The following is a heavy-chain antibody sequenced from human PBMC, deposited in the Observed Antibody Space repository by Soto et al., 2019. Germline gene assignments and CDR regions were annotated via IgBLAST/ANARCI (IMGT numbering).Heavy chain of an antibody. CDR1: GFTFSSYW. V-gene: IGHV3-7*05. J-gene: IGHJ4*02. CDR2: IKQDGSEK. Sequence: GGSLRLSCAASGFTFSSYWMSWVRQAPGQGLEWVANIKQDGSEKYYVDSVKGRFTISRDNAKNSLYLQMNSLRAEDTAVYYYARDSGSYYIPNSFDYWGQGTLVTVSS. D-gene: IGHD1-26*01. CDR3: ARDSGSYYIPNSFDY.